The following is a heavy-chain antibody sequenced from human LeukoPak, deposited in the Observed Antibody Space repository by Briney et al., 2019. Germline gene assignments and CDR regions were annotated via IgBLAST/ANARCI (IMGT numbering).Heavy chain of an antibody. Sequence: RSSETLSLTCTVSGGSISSGGYSWSWIRQHPGKGLEWIGYIYYSGSTYYNPSLKSRVTISVDTSKNQFSLKLSSVIAADTAVYYCAREGRVDTQKEDAFDIWGQGTMVTVSS. CDR2: IYYSGST. D-gene: IGHD5-18*01. CDR3: AREGRVDTQKEDAFDI. J-gene: IGHJ3*02. V-gene: IGHV4-31*03. CDR1: GGSISSGGYS.